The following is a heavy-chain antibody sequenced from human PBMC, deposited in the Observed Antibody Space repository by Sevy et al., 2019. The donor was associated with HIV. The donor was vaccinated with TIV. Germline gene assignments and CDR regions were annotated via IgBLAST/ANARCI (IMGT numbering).Heavy chain of an antibody. D-gene: IGHD3-10*01. Sequence: ASVKVSCKASGYTFTSYGISWVRQAPGQGLEWMGWISAYNGNTNYAQKLQGRVTMTTDTSTSTADMELRSLRSDDTAVYYCARGGRMVRGVIMLVYFDYWGQGTLVTVSS. CDR1: GYTFTSYG. V-gene: IGHV1-18*04. CDR2: ISAYNGNT. CDR3: ARGGRMVRGVIMLVYFDY. J-gene: IGHJ4*02.